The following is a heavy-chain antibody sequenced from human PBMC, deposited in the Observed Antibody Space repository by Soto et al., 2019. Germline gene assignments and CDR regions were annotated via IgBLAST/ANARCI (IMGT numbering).Heavy chain of an antibody. J-gene: IGHJ4*02. D-gene: IGHD3-22*01. V-gene: IGHV3-33*01. CDR2: IGYDGDKK. CDR1: GFAFRNYA. CDR3: ARGDLYESGGKRLLDY. Sequence: GGSLRLSCVATGFAFRNYAMHWVRQAPGKGLEWVAVIGYDGDKKYYVDSVKGRFTISRDKSEKTLYLHMDSLTAEDTAVYHCARGDLYESGGKRLLDYWGQGTLVTVSS.